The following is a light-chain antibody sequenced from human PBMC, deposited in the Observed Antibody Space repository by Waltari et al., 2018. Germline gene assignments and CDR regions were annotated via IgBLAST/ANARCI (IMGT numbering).Light chain of an antibody. Sequence: EIVLTLSPGTLPLSPGDRATLSCRASQSVSSTLACYQHKPGQAPRLLIYHSSSRATGIPDRFSGSGSGTDFSLTISRLEPEDFAVYYCQKYGTLPATFGQGTKVEIK. CDR2: HSS. CDR1: QSVSST. CDR3: QKYGTLPAT. V-gene: IGKV3-20*01. J-gene: IGKJ1*01.